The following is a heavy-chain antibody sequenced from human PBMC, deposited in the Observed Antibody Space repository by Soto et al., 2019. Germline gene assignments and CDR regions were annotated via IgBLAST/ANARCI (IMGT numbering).Heavy chain of an antibody. D-gene: IGHD5-18*01. J-gene: IGHJ4*02. CDR1: GFTFSSYA. CDR3: ARSWRDTAMVTPPHDY. CDR2: ISYDGSNK. Sequence: GGSLRLSCAASGFTFSSYAMSWVRQAPGKGLEWVSVISYDGSNKYYADFVKGRFTISRDNSKNTLYLQMNSLRAEDTAVYYCARSWRDTAMVTPPHDYWGQGTLVTVSS. V-gene: IGHV3-30-3*01.